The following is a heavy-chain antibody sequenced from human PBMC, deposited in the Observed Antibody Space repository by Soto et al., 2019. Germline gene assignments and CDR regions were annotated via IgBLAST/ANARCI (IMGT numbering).Heavy chain of an antibody. CDR3: ARGGVGNTAYFCYVDD. Sequence: QVELVESGGGVVQPGRSLRLSCAASAVTFTGYGMHWVRQAPGKGLEWVAVIRFDGSNIYYADSVKGRFTISRDNARNMLYLQMNSLRAEETAVYYCARGGVGNTAYFCYVDDWGLGTLVTVA. CDR1: AVTFTGYG. CDR2: IRFDGSNI. J-gene: IGHJ4*02. D-gene: IGHD1-26*01. V-gene: IGHV3-33*01.